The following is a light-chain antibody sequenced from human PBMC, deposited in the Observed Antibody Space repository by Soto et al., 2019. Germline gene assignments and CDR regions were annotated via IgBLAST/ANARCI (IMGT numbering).Light chain of an antibody. Sequence: DIQMTQSPSSVSASVGDRVTITCRASLDISYLLAWYQQKAGRAPKLLIYAASNLEGGVPSRFSGSGSGTHFTLTISSLQPEDFATYYCPQANSFPSTFGPGTKVDMK. V-gene: IGKV1-12*02. CDR1: LDISYL. CDR2: AAS. CDR3: PQANSFPST. J-gene: IGKJ3*01.